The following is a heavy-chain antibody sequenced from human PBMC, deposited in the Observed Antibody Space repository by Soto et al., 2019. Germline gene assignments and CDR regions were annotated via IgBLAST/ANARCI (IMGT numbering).Heavy chain of an antibody. CDR1: GFTFSSYA. V-gene: IGHV3-30-3*01. D-gene: IGHD3-22*01. J-gene: IGHJ3*02. CDR3: ARELGYYDSSGDAFDI. Sequence: GGSLRLSCAASGFTFSSYAMHWVRQAPGKGLEWVAVISYDGSNKYYADSVKGRFTISRDNSKNTLYLQMNSLRAEDTAVYYCARELGYYDSSGDAFDIWGQGTMVTVSS. CDR2: ISYDGSNK.